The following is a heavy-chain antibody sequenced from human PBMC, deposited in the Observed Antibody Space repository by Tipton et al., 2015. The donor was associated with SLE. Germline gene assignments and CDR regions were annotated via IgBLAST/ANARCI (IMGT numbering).Heavy chain of an antibody. D-gene: IGHD6-19*01. CDR3: ARGVAERLGLDF. J-gene: IGHJ4*02. V-gene: IGHV4-39*07. CDR1: GGSISSSSYY. CDR2: IYYSEST. Sequence: TLSLTCTVSGGSISSSSYYWGWIRQPPGKGLEWIGSIYYSESTYYNPSLKSRVTMSVDPSKMQFSLNLNSVTAADTALYFCARGVAERLGLDFWGQGSLVTVSS.